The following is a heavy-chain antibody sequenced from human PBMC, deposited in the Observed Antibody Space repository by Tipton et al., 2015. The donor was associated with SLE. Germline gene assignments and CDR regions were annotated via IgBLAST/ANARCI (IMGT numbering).Heavy chain of an antibody. CDR3: AKDRDSGSYPDAFDI. V-gene: IGHV3-30*02. J-gene: IGHJ3*02. CDR1: GLTFSSYG. D-gene: IGHD1-26*01. Sequence: SGLTFSSYGMHWVRQAPGKGLEWVAFIRYDGSNKYYADSVKGRFTISRDNSKNTLYLQMNSLRAEDTAVYYCAKDRDSGSYPDAFDIWGQGTMVTVSS. CDR2: IRYDGSNK.